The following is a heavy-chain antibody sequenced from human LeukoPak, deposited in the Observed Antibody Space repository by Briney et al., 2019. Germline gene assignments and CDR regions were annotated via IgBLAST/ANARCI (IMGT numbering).Heavy chain of an antibody. D-gene: IGHD3-9*01. J-gene: IGHJ4*02. CDR3: ARVRAGYYYDILTGYPEAFDY. CDR2: IYYSGST. V-gene: IGHV4-59*01. CDR1: GGSFSGYY. Sequence: PSETLSLTCAVYGGSFSGYYWSWIRQPPGKGLEWIGYIYYSGSTNYNPSLKSRVAISVDTSKNQFSLKLSSVTAADTAVYYCARVRAGYYYDILTGYPEAFDYWGQGTLVTVSS.